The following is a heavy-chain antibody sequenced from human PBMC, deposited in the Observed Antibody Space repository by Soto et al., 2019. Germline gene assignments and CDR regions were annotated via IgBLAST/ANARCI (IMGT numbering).Heavy chain of an antibody. CDR2: ISYDGSNK. V-gene: IGHV3-30-3*01. J-gene: IGHJ4*02. D-gene: IGHD1-26*01. Sequence: QVQLVESGGDVVQPGRSLRLSCAASGFTFSSYAMHWVRQAPRKGLEWVAVISYDGSNKYYADSVKGRFTISRDNSKNTLYLQMNRLRAEDTAVYYCARRVGSITYYFDYWGQGTLVTVSS. CDR3: ARRVGSITYYFDY. CDR1: GFTFSSYA.